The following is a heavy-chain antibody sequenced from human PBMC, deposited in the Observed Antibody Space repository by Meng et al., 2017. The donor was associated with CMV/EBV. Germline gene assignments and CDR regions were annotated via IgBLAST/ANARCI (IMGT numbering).Heavy chain of an antibody. V-gene: IGHV3-21*01. CDR1: GFTFSSYS. Sequence: GGSLRLSCAASGFTFSSYSMNWVRQAPGKGLEWVSSISSSSSYIYYADSVKGRFTISRDNAKNSLYLQMNSLRAEDTAVYYCARDFLFGVPPDYWGQGTLVTVSS. J-gene: IGHJ4*02. CDR3: ARDFLFGVPPDY. D-gene: IGHD2-8*01. CDR2: ISSSSSYI.